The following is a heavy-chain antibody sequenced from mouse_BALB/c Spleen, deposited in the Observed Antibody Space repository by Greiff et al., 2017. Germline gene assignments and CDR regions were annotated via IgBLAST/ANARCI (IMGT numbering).Heavy chain of an antibody. J-gene: IGHJ4*01. CDR1: GFTFSSYA. V-gene: IGHV5-6-5*01. CDR3: ARGGELGLGYAMDY. Sequence: EVQLVESGGGLVKPGGSLKLSCAASGFTFSSYAMSWVRQTPEKRLEWVASISSGGSTYYPDSVKGRFTISRDNARNILYLQMSSLRSEDTAMYYCARGGELGLGYAMDYWGQGTSVTVSS. CDR2: ISSGGST. D-gene: IGHD4-1*01.